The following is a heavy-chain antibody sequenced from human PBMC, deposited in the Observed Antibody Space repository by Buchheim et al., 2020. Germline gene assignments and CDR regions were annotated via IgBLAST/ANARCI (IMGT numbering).Heavy chain of an antibody. Sequence: QVQLVQSGAEVKKPGASVKVSCKASGLTLTGYYMHRVRQAPGQGLEWMGWINPDSGGTNYAQKFQGRVTMTRDTSINKAYMELSSLTSDDSAVYYCARTSSFDYWGQGTL. CDR2: INPDSGGT. V-gene: IGHV1-2*02. J-gene: IGHJ4*02. CDR1: GLTLTGYY. CDR3: ARTSSFDY.